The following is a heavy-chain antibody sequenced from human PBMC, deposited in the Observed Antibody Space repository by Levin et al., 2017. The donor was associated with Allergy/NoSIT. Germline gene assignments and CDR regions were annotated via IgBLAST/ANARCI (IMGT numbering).Heavy chain of an antibody. V-gene: IGHV3-30*18. CDR2: ISNDGRNK. Sequence: PGGSLRLSCAASGFTFSSHGMHWVRQAPGKGLEWVALISNDGRNKYYVESVKGRFTISRDNSKNTLYLEMNSLDIEDTAVYYCAKEGCGGVCPNDAFDGWGQGTMVTVSS. J-gene: IGHJ3*01. D-gene: IGHD2-21*02. CDR1: GFTFSSHG. CDR3: AKEGCGGVCPNDAFDG.